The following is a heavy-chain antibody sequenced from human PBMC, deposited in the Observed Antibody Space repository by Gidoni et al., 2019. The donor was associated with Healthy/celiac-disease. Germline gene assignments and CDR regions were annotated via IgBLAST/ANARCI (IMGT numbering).Heavy chain of an antibody. CDR3: ARGKSGSYFTD. J-gene: IGHJ3*01. D-gene: IGHD1-26*01. Sequence: EVQLVESGGGLVQPGGSLRLSCAASGFTVSSNYLSWVRQAPGKGLEWVSVIYSGGSTYYADSVKGRFTISRHNSKNTLYLQMNSLRAEDTAVYYCARGKSGSYFTDWGQGTMVTVSS. CDR1: GFTVSSNY. V-gene: IGHV3-53*04. CDR2: IYSGGST.